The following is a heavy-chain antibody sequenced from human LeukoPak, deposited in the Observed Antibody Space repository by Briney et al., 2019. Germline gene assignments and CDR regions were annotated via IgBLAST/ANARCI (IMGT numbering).Heavy chain of an antibody. J-gene: IGHJ4*02. CDR2: IKQDGSEK. D-gene: IGHD3-16*01. CDR3: ARARPAYYDYVWGTPETGIDY. CDR1: GFTFSSYW. V-gene: IGHV3-7*01. Sequence: GGSLRLSCAASGFTFSSYWMSWVRQAPGKGLEWVANIKQDGSEKYYVDSVKGRFTISRDNAKNSLYLQMNSLRAEDTAVYYCARARPAYYDYVWGTPETGIDYWGQGTLVTVSS.